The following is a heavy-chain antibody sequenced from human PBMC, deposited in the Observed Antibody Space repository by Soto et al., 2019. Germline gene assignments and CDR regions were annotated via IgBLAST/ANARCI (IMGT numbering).Heavy chain of an antibody. CDR3: AKMPDGVNSNSPYC. J-gene: IGHJ4*02. CDR1: GFPFSNYA. Sequence: EVQLLESGGGLVQPGESLKLACAASGFPFSNYAMSWVRQAPGKGLEWVSITGGGIGPYYADSVKGRFTISRDNSKNTLYLQMNSLRAEDTAIYYCAKMPDGVNSNSPYCWGPGTLVTVSS. CDR2: ITGGGIGP. D-gene: IGHD4-4*01. V-gene: IGHV3-23*01.